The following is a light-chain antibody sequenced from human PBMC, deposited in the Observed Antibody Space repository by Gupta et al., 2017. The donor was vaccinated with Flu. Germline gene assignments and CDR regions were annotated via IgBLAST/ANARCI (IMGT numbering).Light chain of an antibody. V-gene: IGKV1-6*01. CDR3: LQDYDYPRT. Sequence: GDRVTITCRASQGIRNDLGWYQQKPGKAPKLLIFAASTLQSGVPSRFSGSGSGTDFTLTISSLQPEDFATYYCLQDYDYPRTFGQGTKVEMK. CDR1: QGIRND. CDR2: AAS. J-gene: IGKJ1*01.